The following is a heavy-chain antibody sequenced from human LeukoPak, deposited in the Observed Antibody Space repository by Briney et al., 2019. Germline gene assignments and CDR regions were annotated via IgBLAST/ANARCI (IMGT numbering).Heavy chain of an antibody. CDR1: GYTFTGYY. Sequence: SVKVSCKASGYTFTGYYMHWVRQAPGQGLEWMGGIIPKAATPNYSQKFQGRVTISADKSTSTAYMELSRLTSEDTAVYYCAREQQGKYYDINNSIEYYFDYWGQGTPVTVSS. V-gene: IGHV1-69*06. CDR3: AREQQGKYYDINNSIEYYFDY. CDR2: IIPKAATP. D-gene: IGHD3-22*01. J-gene: IGHJ4*02.